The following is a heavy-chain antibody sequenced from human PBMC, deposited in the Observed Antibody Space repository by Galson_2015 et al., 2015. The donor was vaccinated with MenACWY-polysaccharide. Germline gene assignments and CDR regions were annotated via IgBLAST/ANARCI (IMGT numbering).Heavy chain of an antibody. CDR2: ISYDATNK. D-gene: IGHD2/OR15-2a*01. Sequence: SLRLSCAASGFTFSSYAMHWVRQAPGKGLEWVAVISYDATNKYYADSVKGRSTISRDNSNNALYLQMNSLEPEDTALYYCTRSYCDRTTCYGMDVWGQGTTVTVSS. J-gene: IGHJ6*02. V-gene: IGHV3-30-3*01. CDR1: GFTFSSYA. CDR3: TRSYCDRTTCYGMDV.